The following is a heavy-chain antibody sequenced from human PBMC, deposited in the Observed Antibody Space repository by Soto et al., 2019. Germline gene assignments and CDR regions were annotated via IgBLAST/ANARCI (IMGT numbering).Heavy chain of an antibody. CDR2: ISAHNGNT. J-gene: IGHJ4*02. Sequence: QVHLVQSGAEVKKPGASVKVSCKASGYTFTSYGITWVRQAPGQGLEWMGWISAHNGNTDYAQKLQGRVIVTRATSTSTAYWELRSLMSDDAAVYYCASGRYGDYGGQGALVTVSS. CDR3: ASGRYGDY. D-gene: IGHD1-26*01. V-gene: IGHV1-18*01. CDR1: GYTFTSYG.